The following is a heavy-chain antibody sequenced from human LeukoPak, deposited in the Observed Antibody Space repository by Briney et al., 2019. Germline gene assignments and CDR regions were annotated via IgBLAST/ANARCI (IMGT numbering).Heavy chain of an antibody. CDR1: GFTFSDYY. V-gene: IGHV3-11*01. D-gene: IGHD3-10*01. J-gene: IGHJ4*02. CDR2: ISSSGSTI. CDR3: ARVPSYGSGSYYSLDY. Sequence: GGSLRLSCAASGFTFSDYYMSWIRQGPGKGLEWGSYISSSGSTIYYADSVKGRFTISRDNAKNSLYLQMNSLRAEDTAVYYCARVPSYGSGSYYSLDYWGQGTLVTVSS.